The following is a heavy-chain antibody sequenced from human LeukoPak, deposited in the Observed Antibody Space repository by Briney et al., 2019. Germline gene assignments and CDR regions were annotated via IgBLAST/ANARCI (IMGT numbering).Heavy chain of an antibody. J-gene: IGHJ4*02. CDR3: AKETTYNIFSPFDY. D-gene: IGHD2/OR15-2a*01. CDR2: ISGSSTST. Sequence: GGSLRLSCAASGFTFSSFAMSWVRQAPGKGLEWVSGISGSSTSTYDGDSVKGRFTITRDNSRNTLYLQISSLRADDTAVYYCAKETTYNIFSPFDYWGQGTLVTVPS. V-gene: IGHV3-23*01. CDR1: GFTFSSFA.